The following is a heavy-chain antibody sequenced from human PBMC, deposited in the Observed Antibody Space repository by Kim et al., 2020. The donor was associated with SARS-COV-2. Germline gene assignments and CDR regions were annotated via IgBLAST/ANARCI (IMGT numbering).Heavy chain of an antibody. CDR2: IDADNGNT. V-gene: IGHV1-3*01. Sequence: ASVKVSCKASGYTFTSYAFHWVRQAPGQRLEWMGWIDADNGNTKYSQKFQGRVTITRDTSANTAYLELSSLRSEDTAVYYCARNEDYWGQGTLVTVSS. CDR3: ARNEDY. J-gene: IGHJ4*02. CDR1: GYTFTSYA.